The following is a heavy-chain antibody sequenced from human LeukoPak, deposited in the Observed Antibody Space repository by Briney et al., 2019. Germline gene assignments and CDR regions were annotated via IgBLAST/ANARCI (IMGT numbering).Heavy chain of an antibody. CDR1: GGSINSYY. Sequence: SETLSLTCTVSGGSINSYYWSWIRQPPGKGLEWIGYIYYSGSTNYNPSLKSRVTISVDTSKNQFSLKLSSVTAADTAVYYCARKVWGSYRYAPAFDIWGQGTMVTVSS. D-gene: IGHD3-16*02. J-gene: IGHJ3*02. V-gene: IGHV4-59*08. CDR3: ARKVWGSYRYAPAFDI. CDR2: IYYSGST.